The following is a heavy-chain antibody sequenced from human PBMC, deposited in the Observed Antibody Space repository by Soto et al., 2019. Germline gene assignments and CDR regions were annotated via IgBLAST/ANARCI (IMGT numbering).Heavy chain of an antibody. V-gene: IGHV1-69*02. CDR2: IIPILGIA. CDR3: ARGWYIQDYYYMDV. J-gene: IGHJ6*03. CDR1: GGTFSSYT. D-gene: IGHD6-19*01. Sequence: QVQLVQSGAEVKKPGSSVKVSCKASGGTFSSYTISWVRQAPGQGLEWMGRIIPILGIANYAQKFQGRVTITSDKSTSTAYMELSSLRSEDTAVYYCARGWYIQDYYYMDVWGKGTTVTVSS.